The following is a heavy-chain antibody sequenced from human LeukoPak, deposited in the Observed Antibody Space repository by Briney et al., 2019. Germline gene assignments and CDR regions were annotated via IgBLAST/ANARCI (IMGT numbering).Heavy chain of an antibody. J-gene: IGHJ3*02. Sequence: ASVKVSCKASGYTFTGYYMHWVRQAPGQGLEWMGWINPNSGDTNYAQKFQGRVTMTRDTSISTAYMELSRLRSDDTAVYYCARDRGWEYQLLIDAFDIWGQGTMVTVSS. D-gene: IGHD2-2*01. CDR3: ARDRGWEYQLLIDAFDI. V-gene: IGHV1-2*02. CDR2: INPNSGDT. CDR1: GYTFTGYY.